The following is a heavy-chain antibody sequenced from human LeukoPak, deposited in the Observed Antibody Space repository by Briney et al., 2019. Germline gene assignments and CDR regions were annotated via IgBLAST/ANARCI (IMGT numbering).Heavy chain of an antibody. D-gene: IGHD1-7*01. Sequence: ASVKVSCKASGYTFTGYYMHWVRQAPGQGLEWMGWINPNSGGTNYAQKFQGRVTMTRDTSISTAYMELSRLRSDDTAVYYCATCTDTSCPQLELRKYYGMDVWGQGTTVTVSS. V-gene: IGHV1-2*02. CDR3: ATCTDTSCPQLELRKYYGMDV. CDR2: INPNSGGT. CDR1: GYTFTGYY. J-gene: IGHJ6*02.